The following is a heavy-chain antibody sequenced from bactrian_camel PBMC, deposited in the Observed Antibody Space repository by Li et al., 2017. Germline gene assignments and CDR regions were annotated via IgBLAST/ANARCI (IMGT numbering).Heavy chain of an antibody. CDR3: SFKCNSGGGLFVSEDTF. Sequence: DVQLVESGGGLVQPGGSLRLSCAASVFTFSNYPMSWVRQAPGKGLEWVSTVSSGGGSTYYSDSVKGRFTISRDNAKNTVYLQLNNLKPEDTAMYYCSFKCNSGGGLFVSEDTFWGRGTQVTVS. V-gene: IGHV3S40*01. J-gene: IGHJ4*01. D-gene: IGHD1*01. CDR2: VSSGGGST. CDR1: VFTFSNYP.